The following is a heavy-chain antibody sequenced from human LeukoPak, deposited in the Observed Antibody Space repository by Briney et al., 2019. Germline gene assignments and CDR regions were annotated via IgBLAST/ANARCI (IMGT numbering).Heavy chain of an antibody. CDR1: GYSISSGYY. J-gene: IGHJ5*02. V-gene: IGHV4-38-2*02. Sequence: SETLSLTCTVSGYSISSGYYWGWIRQPPGKGLEWIGSIYHSGSTYYNPSLKSRVTISVDTSKNQFSLKLSSVTAADTAVYYCARQIEYSSPNWFDPWGQGTLVTVSS. D-gene: IGHD5-18*01. CDR2: IYHSGST. CDR3: ARQIEYSSPNWFDP.